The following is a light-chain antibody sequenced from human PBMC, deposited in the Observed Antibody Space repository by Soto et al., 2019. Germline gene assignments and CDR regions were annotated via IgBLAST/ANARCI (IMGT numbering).Light chain of an antibody. V-gene: IGLV2-14*01. CDR2: DVT. Sequence: SALTQPASVSGSPGQSITISCTGTSSDVGAYDYVCWYQQYPGKAPKLIIYDVTNRPSGISNRFSGSKSGNTASLSISGLQAEDEADYYCSSYTSSSTVVFGGGTKVTVL. CDR3: SSYTSSSTVV. J-gene: IGLJ2*01. CDR1: SSDVGAYDY.